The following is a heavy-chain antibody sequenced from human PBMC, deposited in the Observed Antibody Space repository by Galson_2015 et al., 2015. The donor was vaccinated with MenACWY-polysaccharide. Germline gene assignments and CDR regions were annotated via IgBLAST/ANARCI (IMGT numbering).Heavy chain of an antibody. J-gene: IGHJ5*02. CDR2: ITDSGSST. D-gene: IGHD1-26*01. V-gene: IGHV3-23*01. Sequence: SLRLSCAVSGFTFSSYVMSWVRQAPGRGLEWFSSITDSGSSTYYVDSVKGRFTISRDNSKNTLFLQMNSLRADDTAVYYCAKGGREVDNWLDPWGQGALVTVSS. CDR1: GFTFSSYV. CDR3: AKGGREVDNWLDP.